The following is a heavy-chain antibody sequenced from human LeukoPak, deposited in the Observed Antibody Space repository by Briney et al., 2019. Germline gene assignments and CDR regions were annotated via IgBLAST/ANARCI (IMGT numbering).Heavy chain of an antibody. CDR2: ISWNSGSI. CDR3: AKGTGRYWTFLDY. D-gene: IGHD1-26*01. J-gene: IGHJ4*02. CDR1: GFTLDDYA. Sequence: PGGSLRLSCAASGFTLDDYAMHWVRQARGKGLEWVSGISWNSGSIDYADSVKGRFTISRDNAKNSLYLQMNTLRPEDTAFYYCAKGTGRYWTFLDYWGQGTLVTVSS. V-gene: IGHV3-9*01.